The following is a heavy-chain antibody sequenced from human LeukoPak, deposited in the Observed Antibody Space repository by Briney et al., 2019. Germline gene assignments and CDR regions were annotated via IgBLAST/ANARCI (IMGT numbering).Heavy chain of an antibody. CDR3: ARRRRSYDSGGHVIDY. J-gene: IGHJ4*02. CDR1: GGSISDTSDF. CDR2: LYYSDNTYDNPSVGSGNT. D-gene: IGHD3-22*01. Sequence: SETLSLTCTVSGGSISDTSDFWGWIRQPPGKGLEWIGSLYYSDNTYDNPSVGSGNTYYNPSLKSRVTISVDTSKNQFSLKLSSVTAADTAMYYCARRRRSYDSGGHVIDYWGQGTLVTVSS. V-gene: IGHV4-39*01.